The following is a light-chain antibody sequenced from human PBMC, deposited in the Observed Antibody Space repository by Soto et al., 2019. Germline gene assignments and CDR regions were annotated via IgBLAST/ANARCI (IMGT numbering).Light chain of an antibody. J-gene: IGLJ1*01. CDR3: RSYTSSSTRV. V-gene: IGLV2-14*01. Sequence: HSVLTQPASVSGSPGQSIAISCTGTSSDVGGYNFVSWYQQHPGKAPKLMIYDVSNRPSGVSNRFSGSKSGNTASLTISGLQAEDEADYYCRSYTSSSTRVFGTGNKVT. CDR1: SSDVGGYNF. CDR2: DVS.